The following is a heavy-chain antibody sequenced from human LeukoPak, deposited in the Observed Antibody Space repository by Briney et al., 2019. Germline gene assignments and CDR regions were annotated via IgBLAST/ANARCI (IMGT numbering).Heavy chain of an antibody. V-gene: IGHV4-61*02. D-gene: IGHD3-10*01. CDR1: GGSISSGSYY. CDR2: IYTSGST. CDR3: AREDGSGSYYYYMDV. Sequence: SETLSLTCTVSGGSISSGSYYWSWIRQPAGKGLEWIGRIYTSGSTNYNPSLKSRVTISVDTSKNQFSLKLSSVTAADTAVYYCAREDGSGSYYYYMDVWGKGTTVTISS. J-gene: IGHJ6*03.